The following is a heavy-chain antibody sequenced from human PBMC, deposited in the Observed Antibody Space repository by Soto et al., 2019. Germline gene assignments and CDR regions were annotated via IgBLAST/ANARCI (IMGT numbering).Heavy chain of an antibody. J-gene: IGHJ4*02. D-gene: IGHD3-22*01. CDR1: GGSISSTTYY. CDR3: VRLDDYDSDGYYT. Sequence: SETLSLTCTVSGGSISSTTYYWGWMRQPPGKGLEWIASFFIGGNTYYNPSLKSRVTISVDTSKKKFSLKLSSVTAADTAVYFCVRLDDYDSDGYYTWGQGTLVTVSS. CDR2: FFIGGNT. V-gene: IGHV4-39*01.